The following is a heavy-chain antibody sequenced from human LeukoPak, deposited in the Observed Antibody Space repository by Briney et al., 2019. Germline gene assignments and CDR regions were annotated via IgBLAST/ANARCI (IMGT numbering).Heavy chain of an antibody. CDR1: GGSIRSSSYY. CDR2: IYYSG. CDR3: ARLDKFGEYFDY. Sequence: SETLSLTCTVSGGSIRSSSYYWGWIGQPPGKGLEWIGSIYYSGKSRVTISVDTSKNQFSLKLSSVTAADTAVYFCARLDKFGEYFDYWGQGTLVTVSS. J-gene: IGHJ4*02. D-gene: IGHD3-10*01. V-gene: IGHV4-39*01.